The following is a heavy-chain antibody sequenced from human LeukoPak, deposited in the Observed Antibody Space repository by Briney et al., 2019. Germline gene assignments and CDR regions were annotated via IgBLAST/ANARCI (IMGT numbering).Heavy chain of an antibody. D-gene: IGHD4-17*01. CDR2: INHSGST. V-gene: IGHV4-34*01. CDR1: GGSFSGYY. Sequence: SETLSLTCAVYGGSFSGYYWSWIRQPPGKGLEWIGEINHSGSTNYNPSLKSRVTISVDTSKNQFSLKLSSVTAADTAVYYCARGETVTTKRDTLRFGYWGQGTLVTVSS. CDR3: ARGETVTTKRDTLRFGY. J-gene: IGHJ4*02.